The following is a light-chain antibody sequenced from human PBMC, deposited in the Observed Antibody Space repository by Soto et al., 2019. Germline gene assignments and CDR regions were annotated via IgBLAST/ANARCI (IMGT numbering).Light chain of an antibody. CDR2: SNN. J-gene: IGLJ1*01. CDR3: AAWDDNLSTDV. V-gene: IGLV1-47*02. Sequence: SVLTQPPSASVTPGQRVSVSCSGYSSSIGTNFVYWYQQLPGTAPTVLIHSNNQRPSGVPDRFSGSKSGTSASLAISGLRSEDEADYYCAAWDDNLSTDVFGSGTKVTVL. CDR1: SSSIGTNF.